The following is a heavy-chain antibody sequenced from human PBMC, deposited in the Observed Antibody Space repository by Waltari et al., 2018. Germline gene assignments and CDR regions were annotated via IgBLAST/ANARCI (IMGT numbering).Heavy chain of an antibody. CDR1: GFTFRSYS. Sequence: EVQLVESGGGLVKPGGFLRLSCAASGFTFRSYSMNWVRQAPGKGLQWVASIGGNDGSIYYADSIKGRFTVSRDNARSSLFLQMNSLRADDTALYFCAREAPNYYYYMDVWGKGTTVTVSS. CDR2: IGGNDGSI. V-gene: IGHV3-21*01. CDR3: AREAPNYYYYMDV. J-gene: IGHJ6*03.